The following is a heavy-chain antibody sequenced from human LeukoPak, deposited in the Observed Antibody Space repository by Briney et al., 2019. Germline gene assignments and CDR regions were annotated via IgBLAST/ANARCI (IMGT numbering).Heavy chain of an antibody. CDR3: ARYGYYYDSSGPRAAFDI. V-gene: IGHV5-51*01. Sequence: GESLQISCQGSGYSFTSYWIGWVRQMPGKGLEWMGIIYPGDSDTRYSPSFQGQVTISADKSISTAYLQWSSLKASDTAMYYCARYGYYYDSSGPRAAFDIWGQGTMVTVSS. D-gene: IGHD3-22*01. CDR2: IYPGDSDT. J-gene: IGHJ3*02. CDR1: GYSFTSYW.